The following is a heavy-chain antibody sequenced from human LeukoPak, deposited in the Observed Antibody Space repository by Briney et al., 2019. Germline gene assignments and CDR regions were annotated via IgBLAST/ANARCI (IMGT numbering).Heavy chain of an antibody. J-gene: IGHJ3*02. V-gene: IGHV1-2*02. CDR3: ARRLASAARERNDAFDI. D-gene: IGHD6-6*01. CDR1: GYTFTGYY. CDR2: INPNSGGT. Sequence: ASVKVSCKASGYTFTGYYMHWVRQAPGQGLEWMGWINPNSGGTNYAQKFQGRVTMTRDTSISTAYMELSRLRSDDTAVYYCARRLASAARERNDAFDIWGQGTMVTVSS.